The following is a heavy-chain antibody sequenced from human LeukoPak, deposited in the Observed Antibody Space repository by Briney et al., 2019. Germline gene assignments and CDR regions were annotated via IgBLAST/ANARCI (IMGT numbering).Heavy chain of an antibody. J-gene: IGHJ6*03. CDR1: GFTFSSYG. Sequence: PGGTLRLSCAASGFTFSSYGMSWVRQAPGKGLEWVSAISGSGGSTYYADSVKGRLTISRDNSKNTLYLQMNSLRAEDTAVYFCARATWDPNSYYYMDVWGKGTTVTISS. CDR2: ISGSGGST. V-gene: IGHV3-23*01. D-gene: IGHD1-26*01. CDR3: ARATWDPNSYYYMDV.